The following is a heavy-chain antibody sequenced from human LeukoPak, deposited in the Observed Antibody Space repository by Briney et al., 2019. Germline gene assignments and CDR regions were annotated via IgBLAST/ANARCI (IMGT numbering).Heavy chain of an antibody. CDR1: GYTFTSYW. CDR3: ARARDSRLFDY. CDR2: IYPGDSDT. Sequence: HGESLKISCKGSGYTFTSYWIGWVRQMPGKGLEWMGIIYPGDSDTRYSPSFQGQVTISADKSISTAYLQWTSLKASDTAMYYRARARDSRLFDYWGQGTLVTVSS. D-gene: IGHD3-22*01. V-gene: IGHV5-51*01. J-gene: IGHJ4*02.